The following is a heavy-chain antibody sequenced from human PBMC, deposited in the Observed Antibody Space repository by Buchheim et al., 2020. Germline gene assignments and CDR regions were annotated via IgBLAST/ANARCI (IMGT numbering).Heavy chain of an antibody. Sequence: QVQLVQSGAEVKKPGSSVKVSCKASGGTFSSYAISWVRQAPGQGFEWMGRINPILGIANYAQKFQGRVTITADKSTSTAQMELSSLRSEDTAVYYCARDNWNYGGYYYGMDVWGQGTT. CDR2: INPILGIA. D-gene: IGHD1-7*01. J-gene: IGHJ6*02. CDR3: ARDNWNYGGYYYGMDV. V-gene: IGHV1-69*04. CDR1: GGTFSSYA.